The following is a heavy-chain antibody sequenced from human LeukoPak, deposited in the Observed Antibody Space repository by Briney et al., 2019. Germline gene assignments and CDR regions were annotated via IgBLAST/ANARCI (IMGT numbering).Heavy chain of an antibody. CDR3: TRPDSSGYYYYYGMDV. V-gene: IGHV3-73*01. CDR2: IRSKANSYAT. Sequence: PGGSLRLSCAASGFTFSGSAMHWVRQASGKGLEWVGRIRSKANSYATAYAASVKGRFTISRDDSKNTAYLQMNSLKTEDTAVYYCTRPDSSGYYYYYGMDVWGQGTTVTVSS. D-gene: IGHD6-19*01. CDR1: GFTFSGSA. J-gene: IGHJ6*02.